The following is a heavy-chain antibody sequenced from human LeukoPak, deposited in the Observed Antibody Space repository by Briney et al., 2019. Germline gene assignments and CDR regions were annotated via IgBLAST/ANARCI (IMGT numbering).Heavy chain of an antibody. CDR2: ISGGGGGT. J-gene: IGHJ6*02. Sequence: GGSLRLSCAASGFTFSSYSMSWVSQAPGKGMEWLSAISGGGGGTYYADSVKGRFTISRDNSKNKLYLQMNSLRAEDTAVYYCAKEVAATPTNYYYYYGMDVWGQGTTVTVSS. D-gene: IGHD2-15*01. CDR3: AKEVAATPTNYYYYYGMDV. CDR1: GFTFSSYS. V-gene: IGHV3-23*01.